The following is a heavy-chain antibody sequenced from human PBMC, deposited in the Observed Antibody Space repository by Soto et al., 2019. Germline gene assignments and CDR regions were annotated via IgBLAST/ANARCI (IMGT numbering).Heavy chain of an antibody. D-gene: IGHD6-19*01. V-gene: IGHV4-4*07. CDR1: GGSISSYY. CDR2: IYTSGST. J-gene: IGHJ6*02. CDR3: ARDVGKYSSGYLDYYSYGMDV. Sequence: SETLSLTCTVSGGSISSYYWSWIRQPAGKGLEWIGRIYTSGSTNYNPSLKSRVTMSVDTSKNQFSLKLSSVTAADTAVYYCARDVGKYSSGYLDYYSYGMDVWGQGTTVTVS.